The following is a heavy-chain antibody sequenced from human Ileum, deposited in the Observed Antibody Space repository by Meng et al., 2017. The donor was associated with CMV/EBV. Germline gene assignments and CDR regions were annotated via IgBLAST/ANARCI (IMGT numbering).Heavy chain of an antibody. D-gene: IGHD6-6*01. CDR2: TCYRSKWYN. CDR1: GDSVSSNSAA. V-gene: IGHV6-1*01. Sequence: SQTPSLTCSISGDSVSSNSAAWNWHRQSPSTGLEWLGRTCYRSKWYNEYEVSVKSRITINPDTSKNQFSLQLNSVTPEDTSVYYCAREMYSSSLQIDYWGQGTLVTVSS. J-gene: IGHJ4*02. CDR3: AREMYSSSLQIDY.